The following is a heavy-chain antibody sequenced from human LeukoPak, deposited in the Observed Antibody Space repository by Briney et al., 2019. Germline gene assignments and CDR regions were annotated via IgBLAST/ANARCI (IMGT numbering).Heavy chain of an antibody. D-gene: IGHD3-22*01. V-gene: IGHV1-69*05. J-gene: IGHJ3*02. CDR2: IIPIFGTA. CDR3: ARASYDSSGRSDGAFDI. Sequence: SVKVSCKASGGTLSSYAISWVRQAPGQGLEWMGRIIPIFGTANYAQKFQGRVTITTDESTSTAYMELSSLRSEDTAVYYCARASYDSSGRSDGAFDIWGQGTMVTVSS. CDR1: GGTLSSYA.